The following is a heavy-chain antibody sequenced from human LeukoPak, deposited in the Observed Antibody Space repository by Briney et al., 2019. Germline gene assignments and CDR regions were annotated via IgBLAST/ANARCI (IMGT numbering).Heavy chain of an antibody. CDR1: GFTFTSSA. V-gene: IGHV1-58*02. CDR3: ARGLGDYYGSGSYSLNWFDP. CDR2: IVVGSGNT. Sequence: SVKVSCKASGFTFTSSAMQWVRQARGQRLEWIGWIVVGSGNTNYAQKLQGRVTMTTDTSTSTAYMELRSLRSDDTAVYYCARGLGDYYGSGSYSLNWFDPWGQGTLVTVSS. J-gene: IGHJ5*02. D-gene: IGHD3-10*01.